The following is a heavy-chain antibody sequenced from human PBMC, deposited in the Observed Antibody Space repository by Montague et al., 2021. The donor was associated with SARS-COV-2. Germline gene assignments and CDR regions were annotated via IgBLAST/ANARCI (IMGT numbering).Heavy chain of an antibody. J-gene: IGHJ6*02. CDR3: ARLGAITLVRGITKADFSNYGMDV. CDR1: SGSFRGYY. V-gene: IGHV4-34*01. D-gene: IGHD3-10*01. CDR2: INHSGST. Sequence: SETLSLTCAVSSGSFRGYYWSWIRQPPGKGLEWIGEINHSGSTTXNPSLESRVSISVDTSNKQFSLKVTSVTAADTAAYYCARLGAITLVRGITKADFSNYGMDVWGQGTTVTVSS.